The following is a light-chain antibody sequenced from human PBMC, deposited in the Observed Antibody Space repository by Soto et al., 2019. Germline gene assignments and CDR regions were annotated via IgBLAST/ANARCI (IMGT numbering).Light chain of an antibody. Sequence: QSALTQPASVSGSPGQSITISCTGTSSDIVYNFVSWYRQHPGKAPELMIYGVINRRSGVFNRFSGSKSGNTASLTISGLHPEDEDDYYCSSYASRTSVVFGGGTKLTVL. CDR1: SSDIVYNF. J-gene: IGLJ2*01. CDR3: SSYASRTSVV. CDR2: GVI. V-gene: IGLV2-14*03.